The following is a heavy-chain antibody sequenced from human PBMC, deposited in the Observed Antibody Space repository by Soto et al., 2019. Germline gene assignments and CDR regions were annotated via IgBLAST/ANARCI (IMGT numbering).Heavy chain of an antibody. J-gene: IGHJ6*02. Sequence: QVQLVQSGAEVKKPGSSVKVSCKASGGTFSSYAISWVRQAPGQGLEWMGGIIPIFGTANYAQKFQGRVTNTADESTSTAYMELSSLRSEDTAVYYCAATHCSSTSCYIGYGMDVWGQGTTVTVSS. CDR2: IIPIFGTA. CDR1: GGTFSSYA. V-gene: IGHV1-69*01. D-gene: IGHD2-2*02. CDR3: AATHCSSTSCYIGYGMDV.